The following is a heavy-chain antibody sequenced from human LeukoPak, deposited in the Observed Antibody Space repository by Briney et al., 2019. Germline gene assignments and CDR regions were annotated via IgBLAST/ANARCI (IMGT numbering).Heavy chain of an antibody. CDR3: ASSHRYFDY. V-gene: IGHV4-59*06. J-gene: IGHJ4*02. CDR2: IYHSGST. D-gene: IGHD2-15*01. CDR1: GGSISSYY. Sequence: PSETLSLTRTVSGGSISSYYWSWIRQPAGKGLEWIGYIYHSGSTYYNPSLKSRVTISVDRSKNQFSLKLSSVTAADTAVYYCASSHRYFDYWGQGTLVTVSS.